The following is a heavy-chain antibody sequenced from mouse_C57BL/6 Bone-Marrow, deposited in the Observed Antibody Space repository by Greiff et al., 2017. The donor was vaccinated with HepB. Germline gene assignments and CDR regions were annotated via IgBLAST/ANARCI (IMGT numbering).Heavy chain of an antibody. V-gene: IGHV5-17*01. CDR2: ISSGSSTI. CDR3: ARDYYYGSSYGAY. CDR1: GFTFSDYG. Sequence: EVQRVESGGGLVKPGGSLKLSCAASGFTFSDYGMHWVRQAPEKGLEWVAYISSGSSTIYYADTVKGRFTISRDNAKNTLFLQMTSLRSEDTAMYYCARDYYYGSSYGAYWGQGTLVTVSA. J-gene: IGHJ3*01. D-gene: IGHD1-1*01.